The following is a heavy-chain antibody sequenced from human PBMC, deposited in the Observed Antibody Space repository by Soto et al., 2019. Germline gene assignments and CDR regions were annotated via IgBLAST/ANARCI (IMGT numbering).Heavy chain of an antibody. D-gene: IGHD6-13*01. CDR3: ARTPLLNSSSWYFDY. Sequence: PSETLSLTCAVSGGSIISGGYSWSWIRQPPGKGLEWIGYIYHSGSTYYNPSLKSRVTISVDTSKNQFSLKLSSVTAADTAVYYCARTPLLNSSSWYFDYWGQGTLVTVSS. V-gene: IGHV4-30-2*05. CDR2: IYHSGST. J-gene: IGHJ4*02. CDR1: GGSIISGGYS.